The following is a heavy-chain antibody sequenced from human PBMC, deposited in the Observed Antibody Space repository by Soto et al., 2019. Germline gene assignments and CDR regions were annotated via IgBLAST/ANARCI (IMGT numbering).Heavy chain of an antibody. Sequence: SVKVSCKASGGTFSSYAISWVRQAPGQGLEWMGGIIPIFGTANYAQKFQGRVTITADESTSTAYMELSSLRSEDTAVYYCASIDEYSNYRGGYWGQGTLVTVSS. CDR2: IIPIFGTA. CDR1: GGTFSSYA. CDR3: ASIDEYSNYRGGY. V-gene: IGHV1-69*13. D-gene: IGHD4-4*01. J-gene: IGHJ4*02.